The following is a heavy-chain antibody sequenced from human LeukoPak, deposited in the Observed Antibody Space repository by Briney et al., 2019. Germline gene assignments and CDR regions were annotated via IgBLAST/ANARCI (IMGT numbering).Heavy chain of an antibody. Sequence: PGGCPRLSCAASGFTLSSYWMSWVRQAPGKGLEWVANIKEDGSEKNFVGSVKGRFTISRDNAKNSLYLQMDSLRADDTAVYYCATYRGLDFGGQGTLVTVSS. J-gene: IGHJ4*02. D-gene: IGHD2-21*01. CDR1: GFTLSSYW. CDR2: IKEDGSEK. CDR3: ATYRGLDF. V-gene: IGHV3-7*01.